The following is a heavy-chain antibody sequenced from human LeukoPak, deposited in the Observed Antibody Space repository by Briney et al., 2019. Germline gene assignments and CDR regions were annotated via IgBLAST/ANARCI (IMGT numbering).Heavy chain of an antibody. J-gene: IGHJ6*04. Sequence: ASVKVSCQASGYTFTGYFIHWVRQAPGQGLEWMGWISAYNGNTNYAQKLQGRVTMTTDTSTSTAYMELRSLRSDDTAVYYCARVQNDYVWGSYRYYGMDVWGEGTTVTVSS. CDR1: GYTFTGYF. V-gene: IGHV1-18*04. D-gene: IGHD3-16*02. CDR2: ISAYNGNT. CDR3: ARVQNDYVWGSYRYYGMDV.